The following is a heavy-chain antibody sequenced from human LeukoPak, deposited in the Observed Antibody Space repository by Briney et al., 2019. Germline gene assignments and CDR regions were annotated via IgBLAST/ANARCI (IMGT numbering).Heavy chain of an antibody. CDR1: GFTFSSYS. V-gene: IGHV3-21*01. CDR3: AAWDGDYPTVY. D-gene: IGHD4-17*01. J-gene: IGHJ4*02. Sequence: GGSLRLSCAASGFTFSSYSMNWVRQAPGKGLEWVSSISSISSYIYYADSVKGRFTISRDNAKNSLYLQMNSLRAEDTAVYYCAAWDGDYPTVYWGQGTLFTVSS. CDR2: ISSISSYI.